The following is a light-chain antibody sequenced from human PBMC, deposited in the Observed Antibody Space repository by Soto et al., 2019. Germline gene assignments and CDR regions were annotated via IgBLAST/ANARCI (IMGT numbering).Light chain of an antibody. CDR1: QSVSSN. J-gene: IGKJ2*01. CDR3: HQHNTWPRST. CDR2: GAS. Sequence: EIVMTQSPATLSVSPGERATLSCRASQSVSSNLAWHQQKPGQAPRLLIYGASTSATGIPARFSGSGSGTDVTPTVNSLRSEDVAVPYWHQHNTWPRSTVGQGTKLESK. V-gene: IGKV3-15*01.